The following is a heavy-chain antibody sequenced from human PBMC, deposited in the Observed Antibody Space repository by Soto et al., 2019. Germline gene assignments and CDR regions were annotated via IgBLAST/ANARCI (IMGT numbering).Heavy chain of an antibody. D-gene: IGHD5-12*01. CDR3: ARGSGYNYYYYMDV. CDR2: IYYSGST. V-gene: IGHV4-31*03. J-gene: IGHJ6*03. CDR1: GGSISSGGYY. Sequence: SETLSLTCTVSGGSISSGGYYWSWIRQHPGKGLEWIGYIYYSGSTYYNPSLKSRVTISVDTSKNQFSLKLSSVTAADTAVYYCARGSGYNYYYYMDVWGKGTTVTVSS.